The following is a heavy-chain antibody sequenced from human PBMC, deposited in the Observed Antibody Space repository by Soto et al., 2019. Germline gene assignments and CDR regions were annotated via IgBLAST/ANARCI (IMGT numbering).Heavy chain of an antibody. D-gene: IGHD2-15*01. CDR1: GGSMSGSSYY. Sequence: SETLSLTCTVSGGSMSGSSYYWGWIRQPPGKGLEWIGSIYYSGSTYYNPSLKSRVTIXXXTXXXXXSLXLXXVTXADTAVYYCARHHRRWDAFDIWGQGTMVTVSS. CDR2: IYYSGST. CDR3: ARHHRRWDAFDI. V-gene: IGHV4-39*01. J-gene: IGHJ3*02.